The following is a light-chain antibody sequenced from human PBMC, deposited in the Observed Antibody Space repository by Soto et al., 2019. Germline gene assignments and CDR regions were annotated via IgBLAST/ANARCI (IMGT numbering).Light chain of an antibody. CDR3: QQYDTSPRY. CDR2: GVS. Sequence: EIVLTQSPGTLSLSPGERATLSCRASQSIGSNSLAWYQQKPGQAPRFLIYGVSSRATGIPDRFSCSGSVTDFTLTISRLEPEDFAVYYCQQYDTSPRYFGPGTKVEIK. J-gene: IGKJ3*01. V-gene: IGKV3-20*01. CDR1: QSIGSNS.